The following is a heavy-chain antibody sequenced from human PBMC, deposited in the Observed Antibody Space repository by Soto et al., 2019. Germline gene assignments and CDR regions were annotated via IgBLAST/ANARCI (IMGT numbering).Heavy chain of an antibody. Sequence: EVQVLESGGGVVQPGGSLRLSCAASGFTFSRYGMNWVRQAPGKGLEWVSGVRSDGDTTYNADSVKGRFTVSRDNFRNTVDLQMNNLRVEDTAVYYCAKGKGVGATPDGANCWGQGTLVTVSP. CDR2: VRSDGDTT. V-gene: IGHV3-23*01. CDR3: AKGKGVGATPDGANC. D-gene: IGHD1-26*01. J-gene: IGHJ4*02. CDR1: GFTFSRYG.